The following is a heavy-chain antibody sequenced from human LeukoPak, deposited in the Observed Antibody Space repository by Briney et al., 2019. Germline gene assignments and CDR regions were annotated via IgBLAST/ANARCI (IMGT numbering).Heavy chain of an antibody. J-gene: IGHJ5*02. CDR3: ARDRRYSGYDQTGWFDP. V-gene: IGHV4-31*03. Sequence: PSQTLSLTCTVSGGSISSGGYYWSWIRQHPGKGLEWIGYIYYSGSTYYNPSLKSRVTISVDTSKNQFSLKLSSVTAADTAVYYCARDRRYSGYDQTGWFDPWGQGTLVTVSS. D-gene: IGHD5-12*01. CDR2: IYYSGST. CDR1: GGSISSGGYY.